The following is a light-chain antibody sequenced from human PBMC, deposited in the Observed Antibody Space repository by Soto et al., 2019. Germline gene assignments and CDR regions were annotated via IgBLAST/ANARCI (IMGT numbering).Light chain of an antibody. V-gene: IGKV1-17*01. CDR2: AAS. CDR1: QAITND. Sequence: DIQMTQSLASLSASVGDRVTITCRASQAITNDLSWYQQKPGEPPKRLIYAASTLHSGVPSRFSGSGSGTEFTLTISSLQPEDFATYFCLQHNSYSRTFGQGTKVEIK. CDR3: LQHNSYSRT. J-gene: IGKJ1*01.